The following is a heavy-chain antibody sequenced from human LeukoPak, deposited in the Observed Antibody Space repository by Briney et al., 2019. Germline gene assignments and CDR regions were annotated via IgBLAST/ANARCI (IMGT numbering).Heavy chain of an antibody. V-gene: IGHV3-23*01. CDR3: AKEVVVAVAAHYIDY. D-gene: IGHD2-15*01. CDR1: GFTFSSYA. CDR2: ISGSGGST. Sequence: GGSLRLSCAASGFTFSSYAMSWVRQAPGKGLEWVSVISGSGGSTWYADSVKGRFTISRDNSKNTLYLQMNSLRPEDTAVYYCAKEVVVAVAAHYIDYWGQGTLVAVSS. J-gene: IGHJ4*02.